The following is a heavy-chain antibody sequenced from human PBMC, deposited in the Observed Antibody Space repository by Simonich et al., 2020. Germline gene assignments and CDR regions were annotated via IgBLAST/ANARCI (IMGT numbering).Heavy chain of an antibody. Sequence: GGGLVKPGGSLSLSCAASGFTFSSYSMNWVRQAPGKGLEWVSSISSSSSYIYYADSVTGRFTISRDNAKNSLYLQMNSLRAEDTAVYYCARDTSYYGSGSYYFDYWGQGTLVTVSS. V-gene: IGHV3-21*01. CDR2: ISSSSSYI. CDR1: GFTFSSYS. J-gene: IGHJ4*02. D-gene: IGHD3-10*01. CDR3: ARDTSYYGSGSYYFDY.